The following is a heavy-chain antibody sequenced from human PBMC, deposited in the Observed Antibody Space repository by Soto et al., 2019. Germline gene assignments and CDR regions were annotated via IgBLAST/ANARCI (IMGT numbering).Heavy chain of an antibody. V-gene: IGHV4-34*01. Sequence: SETLSLTCAVSGGSFSGYYWSWIRQPPGKGLEWIGEINHSGSTNYNPSLKSRVTISVDTSKNQFSLMLGSVTAADTAVYYCARVKKAVAARYYYYGMDVWGQGTTVTVSS. D-gene: IGHD6-19*01. CDR1: GGSFSGYY. CDR3: ARVKKAVAARYYYYGMDV. CDR2: INHSGST. J-gene: IGHJ6*02.